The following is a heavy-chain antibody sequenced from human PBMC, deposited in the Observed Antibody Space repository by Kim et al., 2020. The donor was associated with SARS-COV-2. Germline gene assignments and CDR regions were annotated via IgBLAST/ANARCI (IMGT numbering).Heavy chain of an antibody. D-gene: IGHD5-12*01. Sequence: SETLSLTCTVSGGSISSSSYYWGWIRQPPGKGLEWIGSIYYSGSTYYNPSLKSRVTISVDTSKNQFSLKLSSVTAADTAVYYCARAYRGYSGYDHFWFDPWGQGTLVTVSS. CDR3: ARAYRGYSGYDHFWFDP. CDR2: IYYSGST. J-gene: IGHJ5*02. V-gene: IGHV4-39*07. CDR1: GGSISSSSYY.